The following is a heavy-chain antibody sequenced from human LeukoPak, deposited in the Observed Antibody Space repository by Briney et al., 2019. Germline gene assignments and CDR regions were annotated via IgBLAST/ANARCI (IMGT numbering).Heavy chain of an antibody. Sequence: GGSLRLSCAASGFTFSSYWMHWVRQAPGKGLVWVSRINSDGSSTSYADSLKGRFTISRDNAKNSLYLQMNSLRAEDTAVYYCARDCGDGRGSCLGYWGQGTLVTVSS. D-gene: IGHD2-15*01. CDR2: INSDGSST. J-gene: IGHJ4*02. CDR1: GFTFSSYW. CDR3: ARDCGDGRGSCLGY. V-gene: IGHV3-74*01.